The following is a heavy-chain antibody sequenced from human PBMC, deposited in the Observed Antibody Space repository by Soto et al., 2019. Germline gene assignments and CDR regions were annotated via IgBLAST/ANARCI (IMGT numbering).Heavy chain of an antibody. CDR3: ARDKVGHGMDV. CDR2: IYSSGST. D-gene: IGHD1-26*01. J-gene: IGHJ6*02. Sequence: SETLSLTCTVSGGSISSGGYYWSWIRQHPGKGLEWIGYIYSSGSTYYNPSLKSRVTISVDTSKNQFSLKLSSVTAADTAVYYCARDKVGHGMDVWGQGTTVTVSS. V-gene: IGHV4-31*03. CDR1: GGSISSGGYY.